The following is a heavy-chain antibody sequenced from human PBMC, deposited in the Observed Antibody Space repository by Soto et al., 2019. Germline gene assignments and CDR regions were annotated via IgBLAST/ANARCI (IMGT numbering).Heavy chain of an antibody. CDR3: AKDREVTAIPEGERFFDY. Sequence: GGSLRLSCAASGFTFSSYAMSWVRQAPGKGLEWVSAISGSGGSTYYADSVKGRFTISRDNSKNTLYLQMNSLRAEDTAVYYCAKDREVTAIPEGERFFDYWGQGTLVTVSS. J-gene: IGHJ4*02. CDR2: ISGSGGST. CDR1: GFTFSSYA. V-gene: IGHV3-23*01. D-gene: IGHD2-21*02.